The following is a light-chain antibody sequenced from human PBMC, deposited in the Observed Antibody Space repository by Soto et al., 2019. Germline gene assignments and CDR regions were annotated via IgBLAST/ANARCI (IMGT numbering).Light chain of an antibody. Sequence: DIQMTQSPSTLSASVGDRVTITCRASQSISSWLAWYQQKPGKAPKLLIYKASTLESGVLSNFSGSGSGTELTITISSLQPEDFETYYCQQYNSYPWTFGQGTKVDIK. CDR2: KAS. V-gene: IGKV1-5*03. CDR3: QQYNSYPWT. CDR1: QSISSW. J-gene: IGKJ1*01.